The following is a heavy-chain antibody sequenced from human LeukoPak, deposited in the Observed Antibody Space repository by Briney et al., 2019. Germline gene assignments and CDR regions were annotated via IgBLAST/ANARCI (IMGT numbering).Heavy chain of an antibody. V-gene: IGHV3-21*01. Sequence: GGSLRLSCAASGFTFSSYSMNWVRQAPGKGLEWVSSISSSSSYIYYADSVKGRFTISRDDAKNSLYLQMNSLRAEDTAVYYCARVLWFGELDDFDYWGQGTLVTVSS. CDR3: ARVLWFGELDDFDY. CDR2: ISSSSSYI. J-gene: IGHJ4*02. D-gene: IGHD3-10*01. CDR1: GFTFSSYS.